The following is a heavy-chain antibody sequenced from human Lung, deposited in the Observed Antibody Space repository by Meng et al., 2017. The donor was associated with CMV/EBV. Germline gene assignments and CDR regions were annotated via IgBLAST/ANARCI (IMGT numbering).Heavy chain of an antibody. V-gene: IGHV4-4*02. CDR3: ARGKQDAWELLAY. D-gene: IGHD1-26*01. CDR2: IDDSGST. Sequence: QGQLQESGPGLVKPSGTLSLTCGVSGVSISSNIRRTWVRQPPGKGLEWIGDIDDSGSTNYNPSLNSRISISLDKSKNHFSLKVNSVTAADTAVYYCARGKQDAWELLAYWGQGALVTVSS. J-gene: IGHJ4*02. CDR1: GVSISSNIR.